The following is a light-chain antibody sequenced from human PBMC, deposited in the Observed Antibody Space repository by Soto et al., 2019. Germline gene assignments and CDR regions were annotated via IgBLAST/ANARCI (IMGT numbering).Light chain of an antibody. V-gene: IGKV3-11*01. Sequence: EMVLTQYPATLSFSPGERVTLSCRASQSVSSYLAWYQQKPGQAPRLLIYDASNRATGIPARFSGSGSGTDFTLTISSLEPEDFAVYFCLQRSNWPLTFGGGTKVDIK. J-gene: IGKJ4*01. CDR3: LQRSNWPLT. CDR1: QSVSSY. CDR2: DAS.